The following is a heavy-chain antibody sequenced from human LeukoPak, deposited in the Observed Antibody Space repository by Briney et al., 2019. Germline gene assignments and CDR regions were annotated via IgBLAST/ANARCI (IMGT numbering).Heavy chain of an antibody. CDR3: ARGSGSYYGTFDI. CDR2: INPNSGGT. J-gene: IGHJ3*02. CDR1: GYTFTGYY. Sequence: ASVKVSCKVSGYTFTGYYMHWVRQAPGQGLEWMGWINPNSGGTNYAQKFQGRVTMTRDTSISTASMELSRLRYDATAVYFCARGSGSYYGTFDIWGQGTMVTVSS. V-gene: IGHV1-2*02. D-gene: IGHD1-26*01.